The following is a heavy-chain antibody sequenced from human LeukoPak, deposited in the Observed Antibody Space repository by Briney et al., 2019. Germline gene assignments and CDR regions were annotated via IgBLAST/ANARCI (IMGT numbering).Heavy chain of an antibody. V-gene: IGHV3-30*03. J-gene: IGHJ4*02. CDR1: GFTFSSYG. D-gene: IGHD3-22*01. CDR3: AREGYYDSTFDY. CDR2: ISYDGGNK. Sequence: GGSLRLSCAASGFTFSSYGMHWVRQAPGKGLEWVAVISYDGGNKNYVDAVKGRFTISRDNSENTLYLQMNSLRAEDTAVYYCAREGYYDSTFDYWGQGTLVTVSS.